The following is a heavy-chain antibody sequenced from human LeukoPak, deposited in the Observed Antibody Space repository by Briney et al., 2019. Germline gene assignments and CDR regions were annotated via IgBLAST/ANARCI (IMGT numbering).Heavy chain of an antibody. CDR1: GFTFNNYA. CDR2: ISASGHST. CDR3: ARDQGKWAGLFDL. J-gene: IGHJ4*02. V-gene: IGHV3-23*01. D-gene: IGHD6-19*01. Sequence: GGSLRLSCAASGFTFNNYAMAYVRQAPGKGLELVSIISASGHSTYYATSVKGRFTISRDNSENTLFLQMNSLRAEDRAPYYCARDQGKWAGLFDLWGQGILVTVSS.